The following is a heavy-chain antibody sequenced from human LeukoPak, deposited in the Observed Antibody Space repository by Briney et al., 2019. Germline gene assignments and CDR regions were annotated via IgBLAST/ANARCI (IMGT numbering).Heavy chain of an antibody. CDR1: GGSISSGGYY. J-gene: IGHJ6*02. D-gene: IGHD2-2*02. CDR2: IYYSGST. Sequence: SETLSLTCTVSGGSISSGGYYWSWIRQHPGKGLEWIGYIYYSGSTYYNPSLKSRITVSVDTSKNQFSLKLSSVTAADTAVYYCARAVVVPAAIGDYYYYGMDVWGQGTTVTVSS. CDR3: ARAVVVPAAIGDYYYYGMDV. V-gene: IGHV4-31*03.